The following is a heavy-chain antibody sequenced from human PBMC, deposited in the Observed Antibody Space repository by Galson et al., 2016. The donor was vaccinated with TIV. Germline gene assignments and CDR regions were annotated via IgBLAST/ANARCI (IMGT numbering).Heavy chain of an antibody. CDR2: INGDGTEI. CDR1: RSTFSSSW. CDR3: AQWLGTSNS. D-gene: IGHD6-19*01. J-gene: IGHJ6*02. V-gene: IGHV3-7*01. Sequence: SLRLSCADSRSTFSSSWMNWVRQAPGKGLEWVANINGDGTEIKYVDSVKGRFTISRDNAKNSLYLQMSNLRVEDTAIYYCAQWLGTSNSWGQGTTVTVS.